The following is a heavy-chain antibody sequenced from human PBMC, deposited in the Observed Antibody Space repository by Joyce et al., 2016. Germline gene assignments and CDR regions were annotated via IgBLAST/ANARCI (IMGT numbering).Heavy chain of an antibody. CDR3: ARRTWHNAFDV. Sequence: QVQLVQSGTELKKPGASVKVSCKGSGYTFAGFYRHWVRQAPGQGLEWRGWMNPNNGDTDYAQKLQGRVSRTRDTSIRTAYMELNRLRSDDTAVYYCARRTWHNAFDVWGQGTIVTVSP. CDR1: GYTFAGFY. J-gene: IGHJ3*01. CDR2: MNPNNGDT. V-gene: IGHV1-2*02. D-gene: IGHD1/OR15-1a*01.